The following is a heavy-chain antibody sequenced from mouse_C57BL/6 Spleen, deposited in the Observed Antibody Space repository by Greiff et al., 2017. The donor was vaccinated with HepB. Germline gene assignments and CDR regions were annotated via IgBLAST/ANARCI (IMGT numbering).Heavy chain of an antibody. V-gene: IGHV1-81*01. CDR1: GYTFTSYG. CDR3: ARCDYSNPYAMDY. CDR2: IYPRSGNT. Sequence: VKLQESGAELARPGASVKLSCKASGYTFTSYGISWVKQRTGQGLEWIGEIYPRSGNTYYNEKFKGKATLTADKSSSTAYMELRSLTSEDSAVYFCARCDYSNPYAMDYWGQGTSVTVSS. J-gene: IGHJ4*01. D-gene: IGHD2-5*01.